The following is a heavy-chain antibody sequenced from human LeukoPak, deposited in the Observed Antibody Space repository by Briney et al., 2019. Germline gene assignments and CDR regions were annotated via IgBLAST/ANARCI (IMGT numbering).Heavy chain of an antibody. CDR3: ARHWSRDYYDSSGYWSPLDY. V-gene: IGHV4-39*01. D-gene: IGHD3-22*01. CDR2: IYYSGST. J-gene: IGHJ4*02. CDR1: GGSISSSDYS. Sequence: SETLSLTCTVSGGSISSSDYSWGWIRQPPGKGLEWIGSIYYSGSTYYNPSLRSRVTISADTSKNQFSLKLSSVTAADTAVYHCARHWSRDYYDSSGYWSPLDYWGQGTLVTVSS.